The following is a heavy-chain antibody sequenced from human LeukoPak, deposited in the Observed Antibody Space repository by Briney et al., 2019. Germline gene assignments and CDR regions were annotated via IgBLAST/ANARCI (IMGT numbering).Heavy chain of an antibody. CDR1: GFTFGSFS. CDR3: ARAKIAAAGTGAFDV. D-gene: IGHD6-13*01. V-gene: IGHV3-23*01. J-gene: IGHJ3*01. CDR2: FSATDGSA. Sequence: PGGSLRLSCAASGFTFGSFSMNWVRQAPGKGLEWVSAFSATDGSAQYAESVEGRFTISRDNSKNTLFLQMNSLGAEDTAVYYCARAKIAAAGTGAFDVWGQGTLVTVSS.